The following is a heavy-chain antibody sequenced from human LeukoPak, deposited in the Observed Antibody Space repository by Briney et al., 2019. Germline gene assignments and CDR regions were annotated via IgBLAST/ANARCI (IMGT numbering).Heavy chain of an antibody. D-gene: IGHD3-3*01. CDR1: GFTFSSYA. Sequence: GGSLRLSCAASGFTFSSYAMSWVRQTPGKGLEWVSAISGSGGATYYTDSVKGRFTISRDNSKNTLCLQMNSLRAEDTAVYYCAAHYDFADAFDIWGQGTMVTVSS. CDR2: ISGSGGAT. V-gene: IGHV3-23*01. CDR3: AAHYDFADAFDI. J-gene: IGHJ3*02.